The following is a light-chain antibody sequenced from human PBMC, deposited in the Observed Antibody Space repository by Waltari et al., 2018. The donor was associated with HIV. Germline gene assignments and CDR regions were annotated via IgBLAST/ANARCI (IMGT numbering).Light chain of an antibody. Sequence: DVRVTQSPSSLSASVGDRVTITCRASQGISNFLAWYQQKPGKVPKLLINEASVLQSEVPSRFSGSGSGTDFTLTISRLEPEDFAVYYCQQYGSSPPYTFGQGTKLDIK. CDR1: QGISNF. J-gene: IGKJ2*01. CDR3: QQYGSSPPYT. V-gene: IGKV1-27*01. CDR2: EAS.